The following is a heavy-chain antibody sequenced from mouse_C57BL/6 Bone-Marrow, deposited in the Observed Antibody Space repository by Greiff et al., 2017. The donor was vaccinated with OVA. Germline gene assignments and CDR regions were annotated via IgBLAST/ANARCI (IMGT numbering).Heavy chain of an antibody. CDR3: TRGYYGSSSAWFAY. Sequence: DVMLVESGGGLVQPGGSMKLSCAASGFTFSDAWMDWVRQSPEKGLEWVAEIRNKANNHATYYAESVKGRFTISRDDSKSSVYLQMNSLRAEDTGIYYCTRGYYGSSSAWFAYWGQGTLVTVSA. CDR1: GFTFSDAW. CDR2: IRNKANNHAT. V-gene: IGHV6-6*01. D-gene: IGHD1-1*01. J-gene: IGHJ3*01.